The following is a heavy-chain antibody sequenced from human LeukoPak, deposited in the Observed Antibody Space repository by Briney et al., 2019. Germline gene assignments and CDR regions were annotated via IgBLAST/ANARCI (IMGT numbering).Heavy chain of an antibody. CDR2: IIPIFGTA. J-gene: IGHJ3*02. Sequence: GASVKVSCKPSGGTFSSYAISWVRQAPGQRLEWMGGIIPIFGTANYAQKFQGRVTITADESTSTAYMELSSLRSEDTAVYYCARGPCTGGVCYNAFDIWGQGTMVTVSS. CDR1: GGTFSSYA. CDR3: ARGPCTGGVCYNAFDI. D-gene: IGHD2-8*02. V-gene: IGHV1-69*13.